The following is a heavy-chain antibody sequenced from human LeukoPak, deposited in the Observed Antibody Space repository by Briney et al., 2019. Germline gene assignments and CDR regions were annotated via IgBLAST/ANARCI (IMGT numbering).Heavy chain of an antibody. V-gene: IGHV4-39*07. D-gene: IGHD3-10*01. Sequence: SETLSLTCTVSGGSISSSSYYWGWIRQPPGKGLEWIGSIYYSGSTYYNPSLKSRVTISVDTSKNQFSLKLSSVTAADTAVYYCARSHAGMVRGVTYFDYWGQGTLVTVSS. CDR2: IYYSGST. CDR1: GGSISSSSYY. CDR3: ARSHAGMVRGVTYFDY. J-gene: IGHJ4*02.